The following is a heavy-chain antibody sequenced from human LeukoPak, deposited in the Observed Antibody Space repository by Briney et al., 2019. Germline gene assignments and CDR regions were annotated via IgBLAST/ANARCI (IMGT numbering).Heavy chain of an antibody. V-gene: IGHV3-48*01. CDR1: VITFSDDS. Sequence: PGGSLRLSCAASVITFSDDSMNWVRQAPGSGLEWVAYISPASKTIEYADSVKGRFTISRDNAKNSLYLQMNSLRAEDTSVYYCAKGVGGSANYYYMDVWGKGTTVTVSS. J-gene: IGHJ6*03. CDR3: AKGVGGSANYYYMDV. D-gene: IGHD3-10*01. CDR2: ISPASKTI.